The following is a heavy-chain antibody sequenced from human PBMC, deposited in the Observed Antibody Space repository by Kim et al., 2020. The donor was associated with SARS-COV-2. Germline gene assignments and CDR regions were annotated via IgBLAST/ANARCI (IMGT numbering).Heavy chain of an antibody. Sequence: GGSLRLSCTTSGFTFTGYAMSWVRQAPGKGLEWVSSIDGSDGTTYYVDSVKGRFTIYRDNSKNTLYLQMNSLRADDTAVYYFMKGGWGWIWDHWGQGTRDTVS. V-gene: IGHV3-23*01. J-gene: IGHJ4*02. D-gene: IGHD2-2*03. CDR1: GFTFTGYA. CDR2: IDGSDGTT. CDR3: MKGGWGWIWDH.